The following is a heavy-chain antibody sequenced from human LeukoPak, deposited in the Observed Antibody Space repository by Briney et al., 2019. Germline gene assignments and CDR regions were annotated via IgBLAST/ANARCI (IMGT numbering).Heavy chain of an antibody. CDR3: ASSRVVVVVPAAMSACDY. D-gene: IGHD2-2*01. CDR1: GGTFSSYA. V-gene: IGHV1-69*13. CDR2: IIPIFGTA. J-gene: IGHJ4*02. Sequence: SVKVSCKASGGTFSSYAISWVRQAPGQGLEWMGGIIPIFGTANYAQKFQGRVTITADESTSTAYMELSSLRSEDTAVYYCASSRVVVVVPAAMSACDYWGQGTLVTVSS.